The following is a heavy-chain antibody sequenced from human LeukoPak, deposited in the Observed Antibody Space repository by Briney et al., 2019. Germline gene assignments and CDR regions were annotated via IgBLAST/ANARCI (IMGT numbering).Heavy chain of an antibody. Sequence: SETLSLTCAVYGGSFSGYYWSWIRQPPGEGLEWIGEINHSGSTNYNPSLKSRVTISVDTSKNQFSLKLSSVTAADTAVYYCARDGDSSGWYNWFDPWGQGTLVTVSS. CDR3: ARDGDSSGWYNWFDP. CDR1: GGSFSGYY. J-gene: IGHJ5*02. CDR2: INHSGST. V-gene: IGHV4-34*01. D-gene: IGHD6-19*01.